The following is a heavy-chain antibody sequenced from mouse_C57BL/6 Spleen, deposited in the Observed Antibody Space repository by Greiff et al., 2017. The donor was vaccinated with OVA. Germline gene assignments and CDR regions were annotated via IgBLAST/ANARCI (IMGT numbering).Heavy chain of an antibody. Sequence: QVQLQQSGAELVKPGASVKLSCKASGYTFTSYWMHWVKQRPGQGLEWIGMIHPNSGSTNYNEKFKSKATLTVDKSSSTAYMQLSSLTSEDSAVYYCADYYGNFFDVWGTGTTVTVSS. J-gene: IGHJ1*03. CDR2: IHPNSGST. D-gene: IGHD1-1*01. CDR1: GYTFTSYW. CDR3: ADYYGNFFDV. V-gene: IGHV1-64*01.